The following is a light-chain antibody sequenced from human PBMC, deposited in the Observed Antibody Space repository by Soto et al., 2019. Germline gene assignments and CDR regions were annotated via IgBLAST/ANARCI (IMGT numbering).Light chain of an antibody. V-gene: IGKV1-9*01. CDR3: KQLTSYPRRT. Sequence: DIQLTQSPSFLSASVGDRVTITCRASQGISNYLAWYQQRPGKAPKLLIYAASTLQTGVPSRFSGSGSGTEFNLPIGSLQPEDFATYHCKQLTSYPRRTFGQDTRLEI. CDR2: AAS. J-gene: IGKJ5*01. CDR1: QGISNY.